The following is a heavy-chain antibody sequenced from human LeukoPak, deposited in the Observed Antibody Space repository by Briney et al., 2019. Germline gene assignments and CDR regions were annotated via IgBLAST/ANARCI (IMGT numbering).Heavy chain of an antibody. CDR2: MNPNSGNT. CDR1: GYTFTSYD. CDR3: ARRLKYGSGSCPFGY. D-gene: IGHD3-10*01. Sequence: GASVKVSCKASGYTFTSYDINWVRQAPGQGLEWMGWMNPNSGNTGYAQKFQGRVTMTRNTSISTAYMELSSLRSEDTAVYYCARRLKYGSGSCPFGYWGQGTLVTVSS. V-gene: IGHV1-8*01. J-gene: IGHJ4*02.